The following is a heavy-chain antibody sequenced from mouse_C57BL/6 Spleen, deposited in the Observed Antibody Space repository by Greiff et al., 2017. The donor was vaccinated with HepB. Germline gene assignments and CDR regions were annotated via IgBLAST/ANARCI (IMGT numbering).Heavy chain of an antibody. CDR3: ASGGANWWFDY. CDR1: GYSITSGYY. V-gene: IGHV3-6*01. J-gene: IGHJ2*01. D-gene: IGHD4-1*01. Sequence: DVQLQESGPGLVKPSQSLSLTCSVTGYSITSGYYWNWIRQFPGNKLEWMGYISYDGSNNYNPSLKNRISITRDTSKNQFFLKFNSVTTEDTATYYCASGGANWWFDYWGQGTTLTVSS. CDR2: ISYDGSN.